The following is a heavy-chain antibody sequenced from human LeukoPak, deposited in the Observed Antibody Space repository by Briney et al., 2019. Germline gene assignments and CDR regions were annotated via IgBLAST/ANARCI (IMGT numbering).Heavy chain of an antibody. CDR2: IRYDGSNK. J-gene: IGHJ4*02. V-gene: IGHV3-30*02. Sequence: SGGSLRLSCAASGFTFSSYGMHWVRQAPGKGLEWVAFIRYDGSNKYYADSVKGRFTISRDNSKNTLYLQMNSLRAEDTAAYYCARALYSGWYAGSPQTLDYWGQGTLVTVSS. D-gene: IGHD6-19*01. CDR1: GFTFSSYG. CDR3: ARALYSGWYAGSPQTLDY.